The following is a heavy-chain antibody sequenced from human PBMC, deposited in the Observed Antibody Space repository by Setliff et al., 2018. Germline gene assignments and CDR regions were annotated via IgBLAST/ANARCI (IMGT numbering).Heavy chain of an antibody. CDR3: TTSPISSGWHSNFDYNMDV. CDR2: IKRITDSGTT. D-gene: IGHD6-19*01. CDR1: GFTFSGSA. V-gene: IGHV3-15*01. Sequence: GGSLRLSCAASGFTFSGSAMHWVRQAPGKGLEWVGRIKRITDSGTTDHAAPVKGRFTVSRDDSISTLYLQMNSLKTEDTAVYYCTTSPISSGWHSNFDYNMDVWGQGTTVTVSS. J-gene: IGHJ6*02.